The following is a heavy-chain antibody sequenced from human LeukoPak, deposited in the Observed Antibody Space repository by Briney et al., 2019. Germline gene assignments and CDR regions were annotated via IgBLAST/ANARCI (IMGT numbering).Heavy chain of an antibody. Sequence: PGGSLRLSCAASGFTFSNYWIHWVRQAPGQGLVWVSRINIDGTSTIYADSVKGRFTISRDNAKNSLYLQMNSLRAEDTALYYCARAGFGELLYYFDYWGQGTLVTVSS. CDR1: GFTFSNYW. V-gene: IGHV3-74*01. J-gene: IGHJ4*02. CDR2: INIDGTST. D-gene: IGHD3-10*01. CDR3: ARAGFGELLYYFDY.